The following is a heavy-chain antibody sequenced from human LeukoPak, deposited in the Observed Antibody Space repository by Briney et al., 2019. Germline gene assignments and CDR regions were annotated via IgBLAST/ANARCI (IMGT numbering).Heavy chain of an antibody. V-gene: IGHV3-23*01. J-gene: IGHJ6*03. CDR1: GFTFSSYA. CDR3: AKIMDPAYYYYYMGV. Sequence: PGGSLRLSCAASGFTFSSYALSWVRQAPGKGLEWVSAISGGGGSTYYADSVKGRFTFSRDNSKNMLYLQMNSLRAEDTALYYCAKIMDPAYYYYYMGVWGKGTTVTVSS. CDR2: ISGGGGST. D-gene: IGHD3-16*01.